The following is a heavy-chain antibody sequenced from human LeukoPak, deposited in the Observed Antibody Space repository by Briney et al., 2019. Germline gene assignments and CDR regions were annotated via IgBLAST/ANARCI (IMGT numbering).Heavy chain of an antibody. D-gene: IGHD5-12*01. J-gene: IGHJ4*02. V-gene: IGHV5-51*01. CDR1: GYSFTSYW. CDR3: ARQAEGGYPRPYYFDY. CDR2: IYPGDSDT. Sequence: GESLKISCKGSGYSFTSYWIGWVRQMPGKGLEWMGIIYPGDSDTRYSSSFQGQVTISADKSISTAYLQWSSLKASDTAMYYCARQAEGGYPRPYYFDYWGQGTLVTVSS.